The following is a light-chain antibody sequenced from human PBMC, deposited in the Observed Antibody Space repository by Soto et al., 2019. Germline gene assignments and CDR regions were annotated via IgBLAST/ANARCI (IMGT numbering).Light chain of an antibody. J-gene: IGLJ3*02. CDR2: DVS. CDR3: CSYAGSYTWV. Sequence: QSVLTQPRSVSGSPGQSVTISCTGTSSDVGGYNYVSWYQQHPGKAPKLVIYDVSNRPSGVPYRFSGSKSADTASLTISGLQAEDEADYYCCSYAGSYTWVFGGGTKVTVL. V-gene: IGLV2-11*01. CDR1: SSDVGGYNY.